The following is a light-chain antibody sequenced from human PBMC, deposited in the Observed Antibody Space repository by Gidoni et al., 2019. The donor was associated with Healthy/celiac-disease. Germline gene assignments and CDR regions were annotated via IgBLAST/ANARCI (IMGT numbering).Light chain of an antibody. J-gene: IGKJ2*03. Sequence: EIVLTQSPATLSMSPGESATLSCRASQSVSTYLSWYQQQHRQAPRPLISDAANRATGIPARFSGSGSGTDFTLTISSLEPEDFAVFYCQQRSNWPPYSFGQGTKLEIK. CDR3: QQRSNWPPYS. CDR2: DAA. V-gene: IGKV3-11*01. CDR1: QSVSTY.